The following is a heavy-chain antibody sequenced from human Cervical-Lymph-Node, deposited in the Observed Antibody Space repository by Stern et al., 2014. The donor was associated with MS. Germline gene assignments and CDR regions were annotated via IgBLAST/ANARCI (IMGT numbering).Heavy chain of an antibody. Sequence: QLVQSGAEVKKPGAAVKVSCKASGSTFTSYYMHWVRQAPGQGLEWMGVINSRFNNATYTQSFQDRVTLTRDTSTATVYMELSSLRFADTAVYYCVRGDTTWHYFYYGLDVWGQGTTVTVSS. V-gene: IGHV1-46*03. CDR1: GSTFTSYY. CDR3: VRGDTTWHYFYYGLDV. D-gene: IGHD1-14*01. J-gene: IGHJ6*02. CDR2: INSRFNNA.